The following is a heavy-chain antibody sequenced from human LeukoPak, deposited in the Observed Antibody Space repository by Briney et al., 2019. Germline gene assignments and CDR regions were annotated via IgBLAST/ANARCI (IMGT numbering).Heavy chain of an antibody. Sequence: GGSLRLSCAASGFTFSDYYMRWIRHAPGRGLEGVSFISSSGSYTMSAGSVRGRFTLSRDNAKNSLYLQMNSLRAEDTAVYYCARGSRVIDYWGQGTLVTVSS. V-gene: IGHV3-11*05. D-gene: IGHD2-15*01. CDR1: GFTFSDYY. CDR3: ARGSRVIDY. J-gene: IGHJ4*02. CDR2: ISSSGSYT.